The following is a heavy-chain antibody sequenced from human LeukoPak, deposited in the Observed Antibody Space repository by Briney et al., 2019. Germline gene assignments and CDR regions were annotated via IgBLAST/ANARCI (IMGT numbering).Heavy chain of an antibody. D-gene: IGHD2/OR15-2a*01. J-gene: IGHJ6*03. CDR3: ARDLWDYYYYYMDV. Sequence: GGSLRLSCAASGFTFTAYTINWVRQAPGKGLEWVSYISGSTTDIYYADSVKGRFTISRDNAKRSVYLQMNSLRAEDTAVYYCARDLWDYYYYYMDVWGKGTTVTVSS. CDR1: GFTFTAYT. V-gene: IGHV3-21*01. CDR2: ISGSTTDI.